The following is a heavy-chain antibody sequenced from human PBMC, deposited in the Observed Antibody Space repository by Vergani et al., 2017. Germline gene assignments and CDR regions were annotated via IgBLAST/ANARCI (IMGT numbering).Heavy chain of an antibody. V-gene: IGHV1-69*08. CDR3: AREDYYDSSGYPSPHGMDV. CDR1: GGTFSSYT. Sequence: QVQLVQSGAEVKKPGSSVKVSCKASGGTFSSYTISWVRQAPGQGLEWMGRIIPILGIANYAQKFQGRVTITADKSTSTAYMELSSLRSEDTAVYYCAREDYYDSSGYPSPHGMDVWGQGTTVTVSS. CDR2: IIPILGIA. J-gene: IGHJ6*02. D-gene: IGHD3-22*01.